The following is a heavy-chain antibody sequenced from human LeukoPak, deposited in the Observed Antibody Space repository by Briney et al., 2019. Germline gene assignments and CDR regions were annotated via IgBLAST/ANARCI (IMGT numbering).Heavy chain of an antibody. CDR1: GFTFSSYG. Sequence: GGSLRLSCAASGFTFSSYGMHWVRQAPGKGLEWVSVIYSGGSTYYADSVKGRFTISRDNSKNTLYLQMNSLRAEDTAVYYCARDMDSSGYYFDYWGQGTLVTVSS. J-gene: IGHJ4*02. D-gene: IGHD3-22*01. CDR2: IYSGGST. V-gene: IGHV3-66*01. CDR3: ARDMDSSGYYFDY.